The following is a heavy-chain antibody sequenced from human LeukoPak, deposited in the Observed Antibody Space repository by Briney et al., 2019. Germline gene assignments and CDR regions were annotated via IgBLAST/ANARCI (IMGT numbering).Heavy chain of an antibody. D-gene: IGHD3-10*01. CDR1: GGSFSGYY. CDR3: ARAMVRETLDY. CDR2: INHSGST. V-gene: IGHV4-34*01. J-gene: IGHJ4*02. Sequence: SETLSLTCAVYGGSFSGYYWSWIRQPPGKGLEWIGEINHSGSTNYNPSLKSRVTISVDTSKNQFSLKLSSVTAADTAVYYCARAMVRETLDYWGQGALVTVSS.